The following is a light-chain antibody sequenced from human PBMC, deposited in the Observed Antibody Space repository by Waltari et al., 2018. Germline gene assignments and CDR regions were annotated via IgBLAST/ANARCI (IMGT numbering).Light chain of an antibody. CDR1: TLPRKY. V-gene: IGLV3-10*01. Sequence: SYELTQPPSVSVSPGQTARITCSGDTLPRKYAYWYQQKSGQAPVLVIFEDNKRPSGIPERFAGSIAGTMATLTISGAQVEDEADYYCYSTDSSSKGVFGAGTKVTVL. J-gene: IGLJ1*01. CDR3: YSTDSSSKGV. CDR2: EDN.